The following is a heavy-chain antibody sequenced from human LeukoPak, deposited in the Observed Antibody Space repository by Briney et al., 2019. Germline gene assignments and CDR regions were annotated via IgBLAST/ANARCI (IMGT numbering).Heavy chain of an antibody. CDR3: ARVKSGSQAGYGMDV. CDR2: IYSGGST. CDR1: EFTVSSNY. D-gene: IGHD3-10*01. J-gene: IGHJ6*02. V-gene: IGHV3-53*01. Sequence: GGSLRLSCAASEFTVSSNYMSWVRQAPGKGLEWVSVIYSGGSTYYADSVKGRFTISRDNSKNTLYLQMNSLRAEDTAVYYCARVKSGSQAGYGMDVWGQGTTVTVSS.